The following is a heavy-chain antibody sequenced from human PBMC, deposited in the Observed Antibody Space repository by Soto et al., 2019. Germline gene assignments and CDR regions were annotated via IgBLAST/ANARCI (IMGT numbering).Heavy chain of an antibody. J-gene: IGHJ4*02. CDR3: ARLILIGYPPVQFDY. D-gene: IGHD6-13*01. CDR2: IYYSGST. CDR1: GGSISSYY. V-gene: IGHV4-59*08. Sequence: SETLSLTCTVSGGSISSYYWSWIRQPPGKGLEWIGYIYYSGSTNYNPSLKSRVTISVDTSKNQFSLKLSSVTAADTAVYYCARLILIGYPPVQFDYWGQGTLVTVSS.